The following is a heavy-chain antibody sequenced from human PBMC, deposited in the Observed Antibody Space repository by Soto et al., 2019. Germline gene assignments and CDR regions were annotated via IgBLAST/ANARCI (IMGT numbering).Heavy chain of an antibody. D-gene: IGHD2-15*01. V-gene: IGHV4-59*01. Sequence: SETLSLTCTVSGGSISSYYWSWIRQPPGKGLEWIGYTYYSGSTNYNLSLKSRVTISVDTSKNQFSLKLSSVTAADTAVYYCARWGLQDIVARTDAFDIWGQGTMVTVSS. CDR2: TYYSGST. CDR1: GGSISSYY. J-gene: IGHJ3*02. CDR3: ARWGLQDIVARTDAFDI.